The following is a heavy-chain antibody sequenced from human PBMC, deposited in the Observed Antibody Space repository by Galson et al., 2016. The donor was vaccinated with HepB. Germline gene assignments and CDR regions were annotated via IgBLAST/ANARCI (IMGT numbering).Heavy chain of an antibody. CDR2: IYASGST. D-gene: IGHD3-10*02. J-gene: IGHJ6*04. CDR3: ARGHRYTNYVQYYYYYPMDA. Sequence: TLSLTCTVSDDSFSLESYYWSWIRQTAGKGLEWIGRIYASGSTNYNPSFKSRVTISVEMSKNQFSLNLTSVTAADTAVYYCARGHRYTNYVQYYYYYPMDAWGKGTTVIVSS. CDR1: DDSFSLESYY. V-gene: IGHV4-61*02.